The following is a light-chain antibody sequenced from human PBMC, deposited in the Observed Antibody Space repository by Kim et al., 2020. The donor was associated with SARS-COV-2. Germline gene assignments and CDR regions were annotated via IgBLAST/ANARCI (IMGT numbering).Light chain of an antibody. J-gene: IGKJ2*01. CDR1: QSISSTY. V-gene: IGKV3-20*01. CDR2: GAS. CDR3: QFYGGSPLYT. Sequence: SPGERATLSCRASQSISSTYLAWYQQRPGQSPTLIIYGASTRATGIPGRFSGSGSGTDFSLTISRLEPEDFAVYYCQFYGGSPLYTFGRGTKLQL.